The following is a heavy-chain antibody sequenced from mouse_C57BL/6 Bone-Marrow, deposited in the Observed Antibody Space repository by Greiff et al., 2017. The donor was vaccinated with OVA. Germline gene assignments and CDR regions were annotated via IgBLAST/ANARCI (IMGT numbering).Heavy chain of an antibody. D-gene: IGHD1-1*01. CDR2: IDPSDSYT. CDR1: GYTFTSYW. Sequence: QVQLQQPGAELVRPGTSVKLSCKASGYTFTSYWMHWVKQRPGQGLEWIGVIDPSDSYTNYNQKFKGKATLTVDTSSSTAYMQLSSLTSEDSAVYYCARPVDLDFDDWGQGTTLTVSS. CDR3: ARPVDLDFDD. J-gene: IGHJ2*01. V-gene: IGHV1-59*01.